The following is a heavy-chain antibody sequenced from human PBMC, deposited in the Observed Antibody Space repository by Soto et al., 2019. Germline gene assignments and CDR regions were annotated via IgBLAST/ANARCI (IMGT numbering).Heavy chain of an antibody. V-gene: IGHV3-7*01. J-gene: IGHJ4*02. CDR1: GFTFSSYW. Sequence: EVQLVESGGGLVQPGGSLRLSCAASGFTFSSYWMAWVRQAPGKGPEWEANIKHDGSENYYVDSVKGRFTISRDNAKSSLYLQMNSLRVEDTAVYYCTREVSRALDYWGQGTLVTVSS. CDR3: TREVSRALDY. CDR2: IKHDGSEN.